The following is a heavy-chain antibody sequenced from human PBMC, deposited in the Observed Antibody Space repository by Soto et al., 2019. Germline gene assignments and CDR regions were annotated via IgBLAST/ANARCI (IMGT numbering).Heavy chain of an antibody. CDR1: GDRFISSW. J-gene: IGHJ4*02. V-gene: IGHV5-51*01. D-gene: IGHD2-15*01. CDR3: ARGGFGGNPVDY. Sequence: VECLTSSCKVSGDRFISSWIGWVLQMPGKGLEWMGTIYPGDSDTRYSPSFQGQVTISADKSISTAYLQWRSLKAADNAMYFCARGGFGGNPVDYWGQGTKVTVSS. CDR2: IYPGDSDT.